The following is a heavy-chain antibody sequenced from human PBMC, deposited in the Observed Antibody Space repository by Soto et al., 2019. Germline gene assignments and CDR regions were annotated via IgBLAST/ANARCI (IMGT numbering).Heavy chain of an antibody. CDR1: GGSFSGHY. V-gene: IGHV4-34*01. CDR3: ARGNGMILAVQGDAPDKKYLDS. Sequence: KASETLSLTCAVYGGSFSGHYWSWIRQPPGKGLEWIGEINHSGSINYNPSLKSRVTISVDTSKTQFSLKLRSVTAADTAIYYCARGNGMILAVQGDAPDKKYLDSWSQGTLVTVSS. J-gene: IGHJ4*02. D-gene: IGHD3-22*01. CDR2: INHSGSI.